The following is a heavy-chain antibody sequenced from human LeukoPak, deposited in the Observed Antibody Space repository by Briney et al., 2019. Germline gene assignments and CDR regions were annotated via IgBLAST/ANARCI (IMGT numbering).Heavy chain of an antibody. D-gene: IGHD1-20*01. J-gene: IGHJ4*02. CDR3: ASSGITGTGFDY. V-gene: IGHV3-21*01. CDR2: ISSSSSYI. CDR1: GFTFSSYS. Sequence: GRSLRLSCAASGFTFSSYSMNWVRQAPGKGLEWVSSISSSSSYIYYADSEKGRFTISRDNAKNSLYLQMNSLRAEDTAVYYCASSGITGTGFDYWGQGTLVTVSS.